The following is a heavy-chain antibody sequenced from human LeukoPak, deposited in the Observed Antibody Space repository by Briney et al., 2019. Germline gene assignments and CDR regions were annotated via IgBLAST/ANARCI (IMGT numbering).Heavy chain of an antibody. D-gene: IGHD3-10*01. J-gene: IGHJ4*02. CDR2: IYSGGST. CDR3: AKDLHYGSADY. CDR1: GFTFSSYS. V-gene: IGHV3-66*01. Sequence: PGGSLRLSCAASGFTFSSYSMNWVRQAPGKGLEWVSVIYSGGSTYYADSVKGRFTISRDNSKNTLYLQMNSLRAEDTAVYYCAKDLHYGSADYWGQGTLVTVSS.